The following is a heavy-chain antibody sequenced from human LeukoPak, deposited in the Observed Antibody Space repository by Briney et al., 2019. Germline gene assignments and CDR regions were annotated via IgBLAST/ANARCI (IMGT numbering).Heavy chain of an antibody. D-gene: IGHD5-24*01. CDR3: ARVELATTRRQYYYYMDV. V-gene: IGHV1-18*01. Sequence: ASVKVSCKASGYTFTSYGISWVRQAPGQGLEWMGWISAYNGNTNYAQKLQGRVTMTTDTSTSTAYMELRSLRSDDTAVYYCARVELATTRRQYYYYMDVWGKGTTVTVSS. J-gene: IGHJ6*03. CDR1: GYTFTSYG. CDR2: ISAYNGNT.